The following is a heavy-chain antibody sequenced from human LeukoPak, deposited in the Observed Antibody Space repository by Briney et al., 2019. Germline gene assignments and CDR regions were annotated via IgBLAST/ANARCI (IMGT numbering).Heavy chain of an antibody. CDR3: ARGSSGWPWDWFDP. CDR2: IKQGGSEK. V-gene: IGHV3-7*01. J-gene: IGHJ5*02. D-gene: IGHD6-19*01. Sequence: PGGSLRLSCAASGFTFSSYWMSWVRQAPGRGLEWVANIKQGGSEKHYVDSVKGRFTISRDNSKNTLYLQMNSLRAEDTAVYYCARGSSGWPWDWFDPWGQGTLVTVSS. CDR1: GFTFSSYW.